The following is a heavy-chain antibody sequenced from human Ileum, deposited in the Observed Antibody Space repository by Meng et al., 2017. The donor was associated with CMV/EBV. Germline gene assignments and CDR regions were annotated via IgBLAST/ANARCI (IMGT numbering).Heavy chain of an antibody. CDR1: GLTFNSYS. Sequence: GESLKISCVASGLTFNSYSMGWVRQGPGKGLEWVAAISGSGANSYYAESVKGRATISRDNSKNTLLLELNGLRAEDTAVYYCAKDRYFEPAHFDYWGQGTLVTVSS. J-gene: IGHJ4*02. CDR3: AKDRYFEPAHFDY. CDR2: ISGSGANS. V-gene: IGHV3-23*01. D-gene: IGHD3-9*01.